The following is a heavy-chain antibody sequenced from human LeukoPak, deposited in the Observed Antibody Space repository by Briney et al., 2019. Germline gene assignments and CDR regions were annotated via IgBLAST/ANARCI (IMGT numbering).Heavy chain of an antibody. Sequence: GESLKISCKGSGYSFPSYWIGWVRQMPGKGLEWMVIIYPGDSDTRYSPSFQGQVTISADKSISTAYLQWSSLKASDTAMYYCARIRGYSYGYLDYWGQGTLVTVSS. CDR1: GYSFPSYW. CDR2: IYPGDSDT. CDR3: ARIRGYSYGYLDY. D-gene: IGHD5-18*01. V-gene: IGHV5-51*01. J-gene: IGHJ4*02.